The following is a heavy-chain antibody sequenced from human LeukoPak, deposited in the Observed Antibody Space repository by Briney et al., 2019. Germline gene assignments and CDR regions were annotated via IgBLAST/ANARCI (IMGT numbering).Heavy chain of an antibody. D-gene: IGHD4-23*01. CDR1: GFTFSSYW. CDR3: ARAGNLDN. Sequence: GGSLILSCAASGFTFSSYWMSWVRQAPGKGLEWVAQIKPDGSDKYYVDSVKGRFTISRDNAKNSLNLQMNSLRAEDTAVYYCARAGNLDNWGQGTLVTVSS. CDR2: IKPDGSDK. V-gene: IGHV3-7*01. J-gene: IGHJ4*02.